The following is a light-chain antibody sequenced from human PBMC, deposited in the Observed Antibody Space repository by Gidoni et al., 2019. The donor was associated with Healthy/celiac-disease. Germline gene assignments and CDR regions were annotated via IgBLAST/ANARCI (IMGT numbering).Light chain of an antibody. J-gene: IGKJ1*01. Sequence: VFTQSPPPLSSSPGESATLSCRASQSVSNYLAWYQQKGGQAPRLLIYVTSLRATGIPTRLSGSGSGTDFTLTIGSREPEDFGIYYCQQRASWPPTFGQGTRVDIK. CDR2: VTS. CDR1: QSVSNY. V-gene: IGKV3-11*01. CDR3: QQRASWPPT.